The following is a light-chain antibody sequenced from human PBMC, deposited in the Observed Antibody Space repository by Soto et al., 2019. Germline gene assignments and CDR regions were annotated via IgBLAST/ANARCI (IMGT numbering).Light chain of an antibody. CDR1: QSIVTY. Sequence: DIQMTQSPNSLSASVGDRVTITCRASQSIVTYLNWYQQKPGKAPNLLVYAASSSQSGVPSRFSGSGSGTDFTLTISTLQPEDFVTYYCQQTYSPPYSIGQGTRLEI. CDR2: AAS. CDR3: QQTYSPPYS. J-gene: IGKJ2*01. V-gene: IGKV1-39*01.